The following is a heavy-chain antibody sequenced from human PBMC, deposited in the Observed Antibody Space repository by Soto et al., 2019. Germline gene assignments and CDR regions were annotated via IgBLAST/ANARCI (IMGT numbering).Heavy chain of an antibody. J-gene: IGHJ3*02. D-gene: IGHD1-1*01. Sequence: QVQLVQSGAEVKEPGSSVKVSCKVSGGTFSSQTINWVRQVPGQGLEWMGSVIPIIGEGKYAQSFLGRVTITGDRSTSTAYMELSSRRSEDRAVYYCARPAVNDLDADSSAFDIWGQGTMVTVSS. V-gene: IGHV1-69*02. CDR1: GGTFSSQT. CDR3: ARPAVNDLDADSSAFDI. CDR2: VIPIIGEG.